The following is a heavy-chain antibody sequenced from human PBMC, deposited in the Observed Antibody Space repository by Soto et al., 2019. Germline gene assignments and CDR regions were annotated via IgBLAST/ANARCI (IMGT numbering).Heavy chain of an antibody. D-gene: IGHD1-1*01. V-gene: IGHV3-11*06. Sequence: GGSLRLSCAASGFTFSDYYMSWIRQAPGKGLEWVSYISSSSSYTNYADSVKGRFTISRDNAKNSLYLQMNSLRDDDAAVYYCSREVYEERQRQYYYFGMDVWGQGTTVTVSS. CDR3: SREVYEERQRQYYYFGMDV. J-gene: IGHJ6*02. CDR2: ISSSSSYT. CDR1: GFTFSDYY.